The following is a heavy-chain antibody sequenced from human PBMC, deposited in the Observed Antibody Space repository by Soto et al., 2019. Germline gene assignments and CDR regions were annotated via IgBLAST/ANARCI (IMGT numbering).Heavy chain of an antibody. V-gene: IGHV1-69*01. CDR1: GGTLSGYP. Sequence: WAAVNVSRKAFGGTLSGYPISCVRQTPGQGLEWMGGIIPIFGTANYAQQVQGRGTITADESTSTAYMELSSLRFEDTAVYFCAQGDFWSGYMELDYWRQGTPVTVSS. CDR2: IIPIFGTA. CDR3: AQGDFWSGYMELDY. D-gene: IGHD3-3*01. J-gene: IGHJ4*02.